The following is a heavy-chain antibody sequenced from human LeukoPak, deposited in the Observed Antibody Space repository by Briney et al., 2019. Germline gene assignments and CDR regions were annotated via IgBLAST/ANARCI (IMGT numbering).Heavy chain of an antibody. CDR1: GYSISSGYY. V-gene: IGHV4-38-2*02. Sequence: SETLSLTCTVSGYSISSGYYWGWIRQPPGKGLEWIGSIYHSGSTYYNLSLKSRVTISVDTSKNQFSLKLSSVTAADTAVYYCARDGKTLWFGESSPPDYWGQGTLVTVSS. CDR3: ARDGKTLWFGESSPPDY. J-gene: IGHJ4*02. D-gene: IGHD3-10*01. CDR2: IYHSGST.